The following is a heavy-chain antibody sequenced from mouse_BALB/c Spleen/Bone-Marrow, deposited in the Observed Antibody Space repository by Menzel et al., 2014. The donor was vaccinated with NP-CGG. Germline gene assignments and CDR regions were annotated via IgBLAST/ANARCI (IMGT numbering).Heavy chain of an antibody. Sequence: EVMLVESCGGFVKPGGSLKLSCAASGFAFSSYDMSWVRQTPEKRLEWVAXXSSGGGSTYYPDTVKGRVTISRDNAKNTLDLQRRRRKSEDTAMDYWERKGXXXXXXXXDXWGXGTAVTVSA. D-gene: IGHD3-3*01. V-gene: IGHV5-12-1*01. CDR1: GFAFSSYD. CDR2: XSSGGGST. J-gene: IGHJ4*01. CDR3: ERKGXXXXXXXXDX.